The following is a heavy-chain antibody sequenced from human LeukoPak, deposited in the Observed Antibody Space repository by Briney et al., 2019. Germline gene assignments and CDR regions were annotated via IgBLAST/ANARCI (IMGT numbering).Heavy chain of an antibody. J-gene: IGHJ4*02. Sequence: PGGSLRLSCTASGFTFGDYAMSWVRQAPGKGLDWKGFIRSKTSGGTTEYAASVKGRFTILRDDSKSIAYLQINSLKTEDTAVYYCTRGDGSGSYWGQGTLVTVSS. CDR3: TRGDGSGSY. V-gene: IGHV3-49*04. CDR1: GFTFGDYA. CDR2: IRSKTSGGTT. D-gene: IGHD1-26*01.